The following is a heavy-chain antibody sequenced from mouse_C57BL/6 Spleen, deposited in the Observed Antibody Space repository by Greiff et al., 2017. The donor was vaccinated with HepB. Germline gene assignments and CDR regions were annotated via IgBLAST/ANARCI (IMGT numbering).Heavy chain of an antibody. CDR1: GYAFTNYL. J-gene: IGHJ4*01. CDR2: INPGSGGT. Sequence: QVQLQQSGAELVRPGTSVKVSCKASGYAFTNYLIEWVKQRPGQGLEWIGVINPGSGGTNYNEKFKGKATLTADKSSSTAYMQLSSLTSEESAVYFWGRGGYGSYAMDYWGQGTSVTVSS. CDR3: GRGGYGSYAMDY. V-gene: IGHV1-54*01. D-gene: IGHD2-2*01.